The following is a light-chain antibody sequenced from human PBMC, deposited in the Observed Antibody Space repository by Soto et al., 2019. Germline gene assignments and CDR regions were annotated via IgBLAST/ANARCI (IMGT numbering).Light chain of an antibody. CDR2: LNSDGSH. Sequence: QPVLTQSPSASASLGASVKLTCTLSSGHRSYAIAWHQQQPEKGPRYLMKLNSDGSHTKGDGIPDRFSGSSSGAERYLTISSLQSEDEADYYCQTWGTAIRVFGGGTKVTVL. CDR1: SGHRSYA. J-gene: IGLJ3*02. CDR3: QTWGTAIRV. V-gene: IGLV4-69*01.